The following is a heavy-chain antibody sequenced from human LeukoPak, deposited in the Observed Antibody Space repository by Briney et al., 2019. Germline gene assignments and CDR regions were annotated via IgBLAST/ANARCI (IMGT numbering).Heavy chain of an antibody. J-gene: IGHJ4*02. Sequence: SETLSLTCAVYGGSFSGYYWSWIRQPPGKGLEWIGEINHSGSTNYNPSLKSRVTISVDTSKNQFSLKLSSVTAADTAVYYCARGPGIHIVVVVAATYGYLFDYWGQGTLVTVSS. CDR1: GGSFSGYY. CDR2: INHSGST. CDR3: ARGPGIHIVVVVAATYGYLFDY. V-gene: IGHV4-34*01. D-gene: IGHD2-15*01.